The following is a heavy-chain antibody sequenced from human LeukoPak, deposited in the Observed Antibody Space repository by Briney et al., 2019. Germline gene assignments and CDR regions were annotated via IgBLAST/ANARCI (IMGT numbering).Heavy chain of an antibody. D-gene: IGHD2-2*01. CDR3: AKGGYCTSTSCSGGAFDI. V-gene: IGHV3-30*02. CDR2: IRYDGSNK. J-gene: IGHJ3*02. CDR1: GFTFSIYG. Sequence: PGGSLRLSFAASGFTFSIYGMHWVRQAPGKGLEWVAFIRYDGSNKYYADSVKGRFTISRDNSKNTLYLQMNGLRAEDTAVYYCAKGGYCTSTSCSGGAFDIWGQGTMVTVSS.